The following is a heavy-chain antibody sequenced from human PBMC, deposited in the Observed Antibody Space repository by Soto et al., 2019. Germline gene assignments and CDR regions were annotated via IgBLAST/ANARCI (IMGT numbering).Heavy chain of an antibody. CDR2: IYYSGST. V-gene: IGHV4-61*05. CDR1: GGSISSSSYY. Sequence: PSETLSLTCTASGGSISSSSYYWGWIRQPPGKGLEWIGYIYYSGSTNYNPSLKSRVTISVDTSKNQFSLKLSSVTAADTAVYYCARAPTYYGSGSYYFDYWGQGTLVTVSS. CDR3: ARAPTYYGSGSYYFDY. D-gene: IGHD3-10*01. J-gene: IGHJ4*02.